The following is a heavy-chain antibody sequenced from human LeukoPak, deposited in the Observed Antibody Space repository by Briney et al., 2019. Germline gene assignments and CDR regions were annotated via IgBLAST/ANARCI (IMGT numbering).Heavy chain of an antibody. CDR3: AKGSYYDSGGSFYFDY. CDR2: ISGSGDNT. D-gene: IGHD3-22*01. J-gene: IGHJ4*02. V-gene: IGHV3-23*01. CDR1: GFTFSSYA. Sequence: GGSLRLSCAASGFTFSSYAMSWVRQAPGKGLEWVSGISGSGDNTYYADSVKGRFTISRDNSKNTLYVQVNSLGTEDTAASYCAKGSYYDSGGSFYFDYWGQGTLVTVSS.